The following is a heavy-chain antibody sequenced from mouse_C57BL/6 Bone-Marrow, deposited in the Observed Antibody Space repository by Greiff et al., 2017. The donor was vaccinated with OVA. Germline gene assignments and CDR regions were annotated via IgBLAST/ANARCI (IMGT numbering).Heavy chain of an antibody. CDR1: GFTFSSYA. J-gene: IGHJ4*01. Sequence: EVQGVESGEGLVKPGGSLKLSCAASGFTFSSYAMSWVRQTPEKRLEWVAYISSGGDYIYYADTVKGRFTISRDNARNTLYLQMSSLKSEDTAMYYCTRSAFDPLAMDYWGQGTSVTVSS. CDR2: ISSGGDYI. V-gene: IGHV5-9-1*02. CDR3: TRSAFDPLAMDY.